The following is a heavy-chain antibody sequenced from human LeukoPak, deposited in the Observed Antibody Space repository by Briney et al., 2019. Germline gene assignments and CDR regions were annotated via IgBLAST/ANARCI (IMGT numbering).Heavy chain of an antibody. CDR1: EYTFSNYW. CDR2: IYPGDSDT. V-gene: IGHV5-51*01. CDR3: ARRYYDSSGSFYFDY. J-gene: IGHJ4*02. Sequence: GESLKISCKGSEYTFSNYWIGWVRQMPGEGLEWMGIIYPGDSDTTYSPSFQGQVTISADKSINTAYLQWSSLKASDTAMYYCARRYYDSSGSFYFDYWGQGTLVTVSS. D-gene: IGHD3-22*01.